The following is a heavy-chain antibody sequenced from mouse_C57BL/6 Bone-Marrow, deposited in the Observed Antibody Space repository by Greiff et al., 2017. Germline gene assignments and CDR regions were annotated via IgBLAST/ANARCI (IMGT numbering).Heavy chain of an antibody. D-gene: IGHD1-1*01. CDR3: ARYGSVWYFDV. J-gene: IGHJ1*03. V-gene: IGHV1-63*01. CDR1: GYTFTNYW. Sequence: QVQLQQSGAELVRPGTSVKMSCKASGYTFTNYWIGWAKQRPGHGLEWIGDIHPGGGYTNYNEKFKGKATLTADKSSSTAYMQFSSLTSEDSAIYYCARYGSVWYFDVWGTGTTVTVSS. CDR2: IHPGGGYT.